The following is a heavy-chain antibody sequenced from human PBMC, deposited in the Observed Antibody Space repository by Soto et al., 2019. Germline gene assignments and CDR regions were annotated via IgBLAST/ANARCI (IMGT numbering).Heavy chain of an antibody. CDR2: INNYNGHT. V-gene: IGHV1-18*04. CDR3: ASAEGMAPYDSYAMDV. CDR1: GYSFSKFG. Sequence: VVLVQSGAEVKRLGATVKVSCQASGYSFSKFGIGWVRQAPGRLFEWAGWINNYNGHTNFAPKFKGRDSLTRDSSATTAYMELSSLTPDDSAIYFCASAEGMAPYDSYAMDVWGQGTADTVSS. J-gene: IGHJ6*02.